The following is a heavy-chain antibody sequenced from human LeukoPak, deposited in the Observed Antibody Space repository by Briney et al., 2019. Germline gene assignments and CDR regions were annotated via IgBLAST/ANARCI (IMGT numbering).Heavy chain of an antibody. J-gene: IGHJ4*02. CDR3: TILHGYCSSSTCYGYFDF. CDR2: ISESGTST. CDR1: GFTFTTHA. D-gene: IGHD2-2*01. Sequence: GGSLRLSCATSGFTFTTHAMAWVRQTPGKGLEWVSSISESGTSTYYAASVKGRFTISRDNSIHTVSLQMNRLRAADTTVYYCTILHGYCSSSTCYGYFDFWGQGALVTVSS. V-gene: IGHV3-23*01.